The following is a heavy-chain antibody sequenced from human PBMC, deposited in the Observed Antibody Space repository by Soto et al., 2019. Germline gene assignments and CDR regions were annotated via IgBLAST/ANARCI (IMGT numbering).Heavy chain of an antibody. CDR1: GFTFSSYA. Sequence: EVQLLESGGGLVQPGGSLRLSCAASGFTFSSYAMSWVRQAPGKGLEWVSAISGSGGSTYYADSVKGRSTISRDNSKNALYLQMNSLRAEDTAVYYCAKDSGGHDYIWGSYPDYWGQGTLVTVSS. D-gene: IGHD3-16*02. V-gene: IGHV3-23*01. J-gene: IGHJ4*02. CDR3: AKDSGGHDYIWGSYPDY. CDR2: ISGSGGST.